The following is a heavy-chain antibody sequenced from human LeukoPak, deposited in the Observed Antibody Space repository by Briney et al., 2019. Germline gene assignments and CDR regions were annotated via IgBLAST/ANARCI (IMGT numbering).Heavy chain of an antibody. J-gene: IGHJ5*02. CDR2: INSDGTST. CDR3: ARGSGSGWPLDR. Sequence: GGSLRLSCAASGFTFSSNWMHWVRQAPGKGLVWVSRINSDGTSTNYADSVRGRFHISRDSSNNTLSLQINSLRAEDTAVYYCARGSGSGWPLDRWGQGALVTVSS. V-gene: IGHV3-74*01. D-gene: IGHD6-19*01. CDR1: GFTFSSNW.